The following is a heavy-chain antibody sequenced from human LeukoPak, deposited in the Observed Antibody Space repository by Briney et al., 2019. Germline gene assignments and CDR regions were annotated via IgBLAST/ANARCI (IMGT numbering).Heavy chain of an antibody. Sequence: ASVKVSCKASGYTFTSYYMHWVRQAPGQGLEWMGIINPSGGSTSYAQKFQGRVTMTRDTSTSTVYMELSSLRSEDTAVYYCARDWDCSSTSCYRSNDAFDIWGQGTMVTVSS. CDR1: GYTFTSYY. CDR2: INPSGGST. D-gene: IGHD2-2*01. V-gene: IGHV1-46*01. CDR3: ARDWDCSSTSCYRSNDAFDI. J-gene: IGHJ3*02.